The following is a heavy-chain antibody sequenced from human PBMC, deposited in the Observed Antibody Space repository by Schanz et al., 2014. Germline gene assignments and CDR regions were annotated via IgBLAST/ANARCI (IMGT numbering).Heavy chain of an antibody. CDR2: TSHDGSFT. J-gene: IGHJ4*02. CDR3: ARRPQLQCFDY. V-gene: IGHV3-21*04. Sequence: EVQLVESGGGLVKPGGSLRLSCAASGFTFSSYSMNWVRQAPGKGLVWVSRTSHDGSFTTFADSVKGRFTISRDNARNTLYLQMSSLRVEDTAVYYCARRPQLQCFDYWGQGTLVTVSS. D-gene: IGHD4-4*01. CDR1: GFTFSSYS.